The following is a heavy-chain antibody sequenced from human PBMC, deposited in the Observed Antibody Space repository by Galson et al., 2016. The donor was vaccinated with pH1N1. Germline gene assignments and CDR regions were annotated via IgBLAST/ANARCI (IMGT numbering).Heavy chain of an antibody. D-gene: IGHD6-13*01. CDR2: IVGMFGIT. CDR1: GGTFSSYA. V-gene: IGHV1-69*13. CDR3: ARGVAAANWYFDL. Sequence: SVKVSCKASGGTFSSYAVSWVRQAPGQGLEWMGGIVGMFGITNYAQKFQGRVTVTAEEITSTAYMELRSLTSDDTGVYSCARGVAAANWYFDLWGRGTLVTFSA. J-gene: IGHJ2*01.